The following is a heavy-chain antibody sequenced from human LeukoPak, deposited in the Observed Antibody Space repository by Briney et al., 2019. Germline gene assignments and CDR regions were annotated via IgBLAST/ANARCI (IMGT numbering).Heavy chain of an antibody. Sequence: GGSLRLSCAASGFTFSGYGMHWVRQAPGKGLEWVAVISYDGSNKYYADSVKGRFTISRDNSKNTLYLQMNSLRAEDTAVYYCAKQYSGYEFDYWGQGTLVTVSS. V-gene: IGHV3-30*18. J-gene: IGHJ4*02. D-gene: IGHD5-12*01. CDR2: ISYDGSNK. CDR1: GFTFSGYG. CDR3: AKQYSGYEFDY.